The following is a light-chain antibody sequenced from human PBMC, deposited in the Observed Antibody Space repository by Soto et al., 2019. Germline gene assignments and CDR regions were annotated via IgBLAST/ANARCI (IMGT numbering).Light chain of an antibody. CDR3: QYSGSASGWT. CDR1: HSINTF. Sequence: EIVLTQSPVTLSLSPGERATLSCRASHSINTFLAWYQQKPGQAPRLLIYDASDRATGIPDRFSGSGSGTDFTLSISRLEPEDFAVYYCQYSGSASGWTFGRGTRVEI. V-gene: IGKV3-11*01. CDR2: DAS. J-gene: IGKJ1*01.